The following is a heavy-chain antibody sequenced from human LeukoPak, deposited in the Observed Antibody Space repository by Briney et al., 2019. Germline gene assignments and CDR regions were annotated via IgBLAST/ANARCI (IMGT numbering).Heavy chain of an antibody. V-gene: IGHV1-69*06. J-gene: IGHJ1*01. Sequence: ASVKVSCKASGGTFSSYAISWVRQALGQGLEWMGGIIPIFGTANYAQKFQGRVTITADKSTSTAYMELSRLRSDDTAVYYCARPTYDSSDYEYFQHWGQGTLVTVSS. CDR2: IIPIFGTA. CDR3: ARPTYDSSDYEYFQH. CDR1: GGTFSSYA. D-gene: IGHD3-22*01.